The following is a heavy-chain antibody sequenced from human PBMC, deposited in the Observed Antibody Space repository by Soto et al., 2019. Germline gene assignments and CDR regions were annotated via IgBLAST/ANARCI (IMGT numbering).Heavy chain of an antibody. CDR3: KGPSNYYYYGMDV. D-gene: IGHD4-4*01. CDR2: INHSGST. V-gene: IGHV4-34*01. Sequence: TSETLSLTCAVYGGSFSGYSWTWIRQPPGKGLEWIREINHSGSTNYNPSLKSRVTISEDTSKNQFSLKLRSVTAADTAVYYCKGPSNYYYYGMDVWGQGTTVTVSS. J-gene: IGHJ6*02. CDR1: GGSFSGYS.